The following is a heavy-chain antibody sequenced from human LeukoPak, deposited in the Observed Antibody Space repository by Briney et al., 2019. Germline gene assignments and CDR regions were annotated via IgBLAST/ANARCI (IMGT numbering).Heavy chain of an antibody. CDR1: GYTFTGYY. CDR2: VNPNSGGT. D-gene: IGHD4-17*01. CDR3: ARDKYGDYGGWFDP. Sequence: ASVTVSRKASGYTFTGYYMHWVRQAPGQGLEWMGWVNPNSGGTNYAQKFQGRVTMTSDTSISTANMELSRLTSDDTAVYYCARDKYGDYGGWFDPWGQGTLVTVSS. V-gene: IGHV1-2*02. J-gene: IGHJ5*02.